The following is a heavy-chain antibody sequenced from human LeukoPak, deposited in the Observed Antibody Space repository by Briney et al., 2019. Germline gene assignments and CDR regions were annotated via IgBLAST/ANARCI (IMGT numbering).Heavy chain of an antibody. V-gene: IGHV1-18*01. CDR2: ISAYNGNT. CDR1: GYTFTSYG. J-gene: IGHJ6*02. CDR3: AVAVYYYYGMDV. Sequence: ASVKVSCKASGYTFTSYGISWVRQAPGQGLEWMGWISAYNGNTNYAQKLQGRVTMTTDTSTSAAYMELRSLRSDDTAVYYCAVAVYYYYGMDVWGQGTTVTVSS.